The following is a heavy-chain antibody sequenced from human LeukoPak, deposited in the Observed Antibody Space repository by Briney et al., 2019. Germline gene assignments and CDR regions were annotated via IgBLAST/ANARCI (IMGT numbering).Heavy chain of an antibody. CDR2: MSGTGGRT. Sequence: GGSLRLCCAASGFTFSSYWMSWVRQAPGKGLEWVSAMSGTGGRTYYADSVKGRFTISRDNSKNTLYLQMNRLRAEDTAVYYCAKDRGWYCTGDTCWWGFDFWGQGTLVTVSS. CDR3: AKDRGWYCTGDTCWWGFDF. CDR1: GFTFSSYW. V-gene: IGHV3-23*01. J-gene: IGHJ4*02. D-gene: IGHD2-8*02.